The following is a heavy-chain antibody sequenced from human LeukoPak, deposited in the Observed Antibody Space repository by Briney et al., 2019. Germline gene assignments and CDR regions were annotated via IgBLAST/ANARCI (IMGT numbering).Heavy chain of an antibody. CDR3: ARDPSRYLDLNWFDP. CDR1: GYSISSGYY. V-gene: IGHV4-38-2*02. J-gene: IGHJ5*02. CDR2: IYHSGST. Sequence: SETLSLTCSVSGYSISSGYYWGWSRQPPGKGLEWIGSIYHSGSTHYNPSPKSRVTISVDTSKNQLSLNLSSVTAADMAVYYCARDPSRYLDLNWFDPWGQGTLVTVSS. D-gene: IGHD3-9*01.